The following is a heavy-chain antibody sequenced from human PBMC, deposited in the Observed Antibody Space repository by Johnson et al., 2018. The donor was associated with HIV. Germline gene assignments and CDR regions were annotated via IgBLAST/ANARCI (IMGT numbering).Heavy chain of an antibody. V-gene: IGHV3-30*04. CDR3: ARDRAAAGTDALDI. J-gene: IGHJ3*02. Sequence: QVQLVESGGGLVQPGGSLRLSCAASGFTFSSFALHWVRQAPGKGLEWVALISYDGSNKYYADSVQGRFTISRDNSKNTLYLQMNSLRAEDTAVYYCARDRAAAGTDALDIWGQGTMVTVSS. CDR2: ISYDGSNK. D-gene: IGHD6-13*01. CDR1: GFTFSSFA.